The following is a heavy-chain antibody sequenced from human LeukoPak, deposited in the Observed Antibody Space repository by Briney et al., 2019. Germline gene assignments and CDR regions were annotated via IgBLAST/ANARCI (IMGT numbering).Heavy chain of an antibody. CDR1: GFTFSDYY. J-gene: IGHJ4*02. CDR2: ISSSGSTI. D-gene: IGHD3-16*01. Sequence: PGGSLRLSCAASGFTFSDYYMSWIRQSPGKGLEGVSYISSSGSTIYYADSVKGRFTISRDNAKNSLYLQMNSLRAEDTAVYYCARDCLFATTSGGSDYWGQGTLVTVSS. V-gene: IGHV3-11*01. CDR3: ARDCLFATTSGGSDY.